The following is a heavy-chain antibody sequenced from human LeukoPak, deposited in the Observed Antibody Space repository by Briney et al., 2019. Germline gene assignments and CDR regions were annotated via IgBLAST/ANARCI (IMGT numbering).Heavy chain of an antibody. J-gene: IGHJ4*02. Sequence: SETLSLTCAVSGASMNDYYWSWIRQTPGQGLEWIGHVHHSFSSNFSPSLKSRVTMSMDTSKSQFSLRVTSVTAADTAVYYCACYSVLGRTFDCWGQGTQVTVSS. CDR1: GASMNDYY. CDR2: VHHSFSS. V-gene: IGHV4-59*01. CDR3: ACYSVLGRTFDC. D-gene: IGHD4-11*01.